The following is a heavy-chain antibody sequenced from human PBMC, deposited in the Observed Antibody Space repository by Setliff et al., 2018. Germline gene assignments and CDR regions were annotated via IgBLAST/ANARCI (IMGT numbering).Heavy chain of an antibody. J-gene: IGHJ5*02. D-gene: IGHD1-1*01. V-gene: IGHV4-59*12. CDR1: DGSISNAY. Sequence: TSETLSLTCTVSDGSISNAYWSWIQQSPGKGLEWIGYIYDTGSTNSDPSLKSRVTLSLDTSKNHLSLNLTSVTAADTAVYYCARDVWGAGTGWFDPWGLGILVTVSS. CDR3: ARDVWGAGTGWFDP. CDR2: IYDTGST.